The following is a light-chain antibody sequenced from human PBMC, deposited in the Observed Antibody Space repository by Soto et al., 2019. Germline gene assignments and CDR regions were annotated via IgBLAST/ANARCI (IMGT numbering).Light chain of an antibody. Sequence: EIVMPQSPATLSVSPWEIGTLSCTASQSVSSNLAWYQQKPGQAPRLLIYGASTRATGIPARFSGSGSGTEFTLTISSLQSEDFAVYYCQQYNNWPPRTFGQGTKVDIK. CDR1: QSVSSN. CDR3: QQYNNWPPRT. CDR2: GAS. V-gene: IGKV3-15*01. J-gene: IGKJ1*01.